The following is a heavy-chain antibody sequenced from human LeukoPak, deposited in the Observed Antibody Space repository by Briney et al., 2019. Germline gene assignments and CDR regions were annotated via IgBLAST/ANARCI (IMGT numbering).Heavy chain of an antibody. CDR3: AKEPGEGGSAFDY. CDR1: GFTFSNYV. J-gene: IGHJ4*02. Sequence: PGGSLRLSCAASGFTFSNYVMNWVRQAPGMGLEWVTFIQKDGGSKFYADSVKGRFTISRDNSKKTVYLQMSSLTIEDTAVYYCAKEPGEGGSAFDYWGQGTLVTVYS. V-gene: IGHV3-30*02. D-gene: IGHD3-16*01. CDR2: IQKDGGSK.